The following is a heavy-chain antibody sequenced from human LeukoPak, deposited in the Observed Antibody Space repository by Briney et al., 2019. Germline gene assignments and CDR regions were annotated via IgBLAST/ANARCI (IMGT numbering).Heavy chain of an antibody. CDR3: ARVNSPLEVRRARGIIAGWLDP. J-gene: IGHJ5*02. CDR1: GLTVSFNY. D-gene: IGHD3-10*01. Sequence: GSLRLSCTASGLTVSFNYMTWVRQAPGKGLELVSLTYSADGTYYADSVKGRFTISRDNSKNTLYLQMNSLGPEDTAVYYCARVNSPLEVRRARGIIAGWLDPWGQGTLVTVSS. V-gene: IGHV3-66*01. CDR2: TYSADGT.